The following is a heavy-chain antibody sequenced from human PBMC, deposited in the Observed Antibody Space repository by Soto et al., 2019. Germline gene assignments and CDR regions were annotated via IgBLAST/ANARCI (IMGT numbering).Heavy chain of an antibody. D-gene: IGHD6-19*01. Sequence: QVQLQESGPGLVKPSETLSLTCTVSGGSISSYYWSWIRQPPGKGLEWIGYIYYSGSTNYNPSLKSRVTISVNTSKNQFSLKLTSVTAPDTAVYYCARVSSGWWYFDSWGQGTLVTVSS. CDR3: ARVSSGWWYFDS. CDR1: GGSISSYY. J-gene: IGHJ4*02. V-gene: IGHV4-59*01. CDR2: IYYSGST.